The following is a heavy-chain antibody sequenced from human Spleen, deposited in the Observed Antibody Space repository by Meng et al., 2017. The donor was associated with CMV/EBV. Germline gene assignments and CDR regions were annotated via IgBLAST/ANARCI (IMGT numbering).Heavy chain of an antibody. V-gene: IGHV3-30*03. CDR2: ISYDGSNK. Sequence: GGSLRLSCAASKFTFSSYSMNWVRQAPGKGLEWVAVISYDGSNKYYADSVKGRFTFSRDNSKNTLFLQMNSLRAEDTAVYYCARIRGGLRVAFDIWGRGTMVTVSS. CDR3: ARIRGGLRVAFDI. D-gene: IGHD3-16*01. CDR1: KFTFSSYS. J-gene: IGHJ3*02.